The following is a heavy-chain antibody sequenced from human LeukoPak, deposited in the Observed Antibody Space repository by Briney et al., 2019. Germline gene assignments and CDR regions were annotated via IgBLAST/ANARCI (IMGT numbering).Heavy chain of an antibody. CDR3: AGSSSWDPPWFDP. CDR1: GGSISSYY. D-gene: IGHD6-13*01. CDR2: IYYSGST. J-gene: IGHJ5*02. V-gene: IGHV4-59*08. Sequence: SETLSLTCTVSGGSISSYYWSWIRQPPGKGLEWIGYIYYSGSTNYNPSLKSRVTISVDTSKNQFSLKLSSVTAADTAVYYCAGSSSWDPPWFDPWGQGTLVTVSS.